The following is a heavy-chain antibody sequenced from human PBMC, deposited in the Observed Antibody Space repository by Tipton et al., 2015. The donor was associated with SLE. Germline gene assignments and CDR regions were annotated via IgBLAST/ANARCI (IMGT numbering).Heavy chain of an antibody. V-gene: IGHV3-30*19. CDR2: ISYDGSNK. CDR3: ARGFGSGWPFDY. D-gene: IGHD6-19*01. CDR1: GFTFSSYG. J-gene: IGHJ4*02. Sequence: SLRLSCAASGFTFSSYGMHWVRQAPGKGLEWVAVISYDGSNKYYADSVKGRFTISRDNSKNTLYLQMNSLRAEDTAVYYCARGFGSGWPFDYWGQGTLVTVSS.